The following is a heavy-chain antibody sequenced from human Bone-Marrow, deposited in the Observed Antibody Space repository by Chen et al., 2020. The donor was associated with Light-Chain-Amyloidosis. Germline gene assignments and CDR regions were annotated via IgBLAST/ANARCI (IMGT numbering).Heavy chain of an antibody. V-gene: IGHV3-21*01. D-gene: IGHD1-26*01. CDR2: ITGGGTSI. J-gene: IGHJ4*02. CDR3: ARDDKWAFDY. CDR1: GFTFSLYG. Sequence: EVPLVESGGGLVKPGGSLRLSCAASGFTFSLYGMHWVRQAPGKGLEWVSSITGGGTSINYADSVRGRFTISGDNARNSLSLQMNSLRAEDSAVYYCARDDKWAFDYWGQGTLVTVSS.